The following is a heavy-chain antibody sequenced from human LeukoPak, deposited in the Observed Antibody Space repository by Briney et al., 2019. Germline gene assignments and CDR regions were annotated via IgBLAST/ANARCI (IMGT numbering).Heavy chain of an antibody. D-gene: IGHD1-1*01. CDR1: GGSITSYY. V-gene: IGHV4-59*01. CDR2: VDHTGST. J-gene: IGHJ6*03. Sequence: SETLSLTCTVSGGSITSYYWSWIRQPPGKGLEWIGYVDHTGSTNFNPSLNGRVSISRDTSKNLFSLRLRSVTAADTAVYFCARGRVSSSTWYSTYYYYFYMDVWGKGTAVTVSS. CDR3: ARGRVSSSTWYSTYYYYFYMDV.